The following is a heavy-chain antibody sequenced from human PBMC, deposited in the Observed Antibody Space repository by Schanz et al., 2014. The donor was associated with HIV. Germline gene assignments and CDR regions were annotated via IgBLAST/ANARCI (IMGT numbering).Heavy chain of an antibody. CDR3: ARGWTGYYTSFDY. V-gene: IGHV3-23*01. CDR2: FSGSAGST. Sequence: EVRLLESGGGLVQPGGSLRLACSASGFNFSNYAMHWVRQTAGKGLAWVSGFSGSAGSTYYADSVKGRFTISRDNSKNTLNLQMNSLRAEDTAVYYCARGWTGYYTSFDYWGQGDLLTVTT. D-gene: IGHD3-3*01. J-gene: IGHJ4*02. CDR1: GFNFSNYA.